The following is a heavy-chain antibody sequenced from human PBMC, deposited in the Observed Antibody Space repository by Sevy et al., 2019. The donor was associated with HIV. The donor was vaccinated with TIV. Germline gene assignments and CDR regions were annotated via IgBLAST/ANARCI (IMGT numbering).Heavy chain of an antibody. CDR3: ARSPPVVVVPGAPSWFDP. Sequence: SETLSLTCAVHDGSFSGYYWNWIRQLPGKGLEWIGEINESGITYYNPSLKSRVTISVDTSKKPFPLKLNSVTAAETAVYFCARSPPVVVVPGAPSWFDPWGQGTLVTVSS. J-gene: IGHJ5*02. CDR2: INESGIT. D-gene: IGHD2-2*01. CDR1: DGSFSGYY. V-gene: IGHV4-34*01.